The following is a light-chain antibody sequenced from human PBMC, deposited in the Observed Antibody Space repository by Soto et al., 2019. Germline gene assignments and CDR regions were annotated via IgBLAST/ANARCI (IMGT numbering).Light chain of an antibody. Sequence: EIVMTQSPATLSVSPGERATLSCRASQSVSSNLAWYQQKPGQAPRLLIYGASTRATGIPARFSGSGSGTEFTLTISSLQSEDFAVYYCQQYNNWPHLNVGQRTRPEI. CDR1: QSVSSN. CDR2: GAS. J-gene: IGKJ5*01. CDR3: QQYNNWPHLN. V-gene: IGKV3-15*01.